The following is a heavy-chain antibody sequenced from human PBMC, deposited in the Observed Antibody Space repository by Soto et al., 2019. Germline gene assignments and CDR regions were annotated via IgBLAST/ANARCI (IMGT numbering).Heavy chain of an antibody. CDR1: GYNFTKFD. D-gene: IGHD2-15*01. CDR3: ARLAEYCNGIKCYSNFDF. J-gene: IGHJ4*01. Sequence: ASVKVSCKTSGYNFTKFDINWVRQAPGRGLVWMGWMNPSSGETGSAQNFQGRVTMTRDISTRTFFMQLTSLRSVDTAIYYCARLAEYCNGIKCYSNFDFWGRGTQVTVSS. V-gene: IGHV1-8*01. CDR2: MNPSSGET.